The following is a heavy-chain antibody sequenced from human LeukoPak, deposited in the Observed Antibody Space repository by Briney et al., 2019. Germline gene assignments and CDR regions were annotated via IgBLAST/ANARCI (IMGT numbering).Heavy chain of an antibody. V-gene: IGHV4-4*02. J-gene: IGHJ4*02. D-gene: IGHD1-26*01. CDR2: IYHSGST. CDR3: ARVGEWELLHYYFDY. CDR1: GGSISSSNW. Sequence: SETLSLTCAVSGGSISSSNWWSWVRQPPGKGLEWIVEIYHSGSTNYNPSLKSRVTISVDKSKNQFSLKLSSVTAADTAVYYCARVGEWELLHYYFDYWGQGTLVTVSS.